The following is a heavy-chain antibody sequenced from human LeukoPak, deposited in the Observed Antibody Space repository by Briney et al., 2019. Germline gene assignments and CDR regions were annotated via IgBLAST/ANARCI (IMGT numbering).Heavy chain of an antibody. CDR1: GGSVSSGSYY. J-gene: IGHJ5*02. V-gene: IGHV4-61*01. Sequence: KPSETLSLTCTVSGGSVSSGSYYWSWIRQPPGKGLEWIGYIYYSGSTSYNPSLKSRVTISVDTSKNQFSLKLTSVTAADTAVYYCARMGCSRTSCWWFDPWGQGTLVTVSS. CDR3: ARMGCSRTSCWWFDP. CDR2: IYYSGST. D-gene: IGHD2-2*01.